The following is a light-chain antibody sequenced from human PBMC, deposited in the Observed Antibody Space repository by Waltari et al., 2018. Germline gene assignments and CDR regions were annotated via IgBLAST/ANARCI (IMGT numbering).Light chain of an antibody. J-gene: IGLJ1*01. CDR1: NSNVDILHL. Sequence: QSALTQPASVSGSPGQSITISCTAVNSNVDILHLFSWYQHHPGRTPRLLIYEISPRPAGISNLFSGSKSGNTASLTIAGLQPEDEADYFCCSFAGYGIYVFGSGTQVSVL. CDR2: EIS. V-gene: IGLV2-23*02. CDR3: CSFAGYGIYV.